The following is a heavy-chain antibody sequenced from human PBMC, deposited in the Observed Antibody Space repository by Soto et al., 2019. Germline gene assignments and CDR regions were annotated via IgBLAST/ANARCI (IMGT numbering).Heavy chain of an antibody. D-gene: IGHD6-19*01. CDR1: GFTFSSYG. CDR3: ARGGHSSGWSEFYGMDV. J-gene: IGHJ6*02. CDR2: ISYDGSNK. V-gene: IGHV3-30*03. Sequence: QVQLVESGGGVVQPGRSLRLSCAASGFTFSSYGMHWVRQAPGKGLEWVAVISYDGSNKYYADSVKGRFTISRDNSKNTLYLQMNSLRAEDTAVYYCARGGHSSGWSEFYGMDVWGQGTTVTVSS.